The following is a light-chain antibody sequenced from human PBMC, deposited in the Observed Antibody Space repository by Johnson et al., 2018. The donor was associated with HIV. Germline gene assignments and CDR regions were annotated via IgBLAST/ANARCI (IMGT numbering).Light chain of an antibody. CDR2: KND. CDR1: SSNIGDNY. J-gene: IGLJ1*01. CDR3: GTWDSSLRGV. Sequence: QSVLTQPPSVSAAPGHNVSISCSGSSSNIGDNYISWYQQLPGAAPKLLIYKNDKRPSGIPDRFSGSKSGTSATLGITGLQTGDEADYYCGTWDSSLRGVFGTGTKVTVL. V-gene: IGLV1-51*02.